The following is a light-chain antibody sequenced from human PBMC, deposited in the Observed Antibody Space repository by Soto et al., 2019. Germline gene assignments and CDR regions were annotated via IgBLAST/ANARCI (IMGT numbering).Light chain of an antibody. Sequence: EVVLTQSPGTLSLSPRERATLSCRASQSVSNNYLACYQHKPGQAPRLPIYGASNRAPGIPDRFSGSGSGPDFTLTISRLEPEDFSVYYCHEYAASPRTFGQGTLVEVK. CDR2: GAS. V-gene: IGKV3-20*01. CDR1: QSVSNNY. J-gene: IGKJ1*01. CDR3: HEYAASPRT.